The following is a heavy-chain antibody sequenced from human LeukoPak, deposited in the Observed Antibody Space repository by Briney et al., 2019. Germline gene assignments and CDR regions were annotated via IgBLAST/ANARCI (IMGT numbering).Heavy chain of an antibody. CDR1: GGSISSYY. J-gene: IGHJ3*02. V-gene: IGHV4-59*01. CDR2: INHSGST. CDR3: ARDRYYYDSTGYAFDI. D-gene: IGHD3-22*01. Sequence: PSETLSLTCTVSGGSISSYYWSWIRQPAGKGLEWIGEINHSGSTNYNPSLKSRVTISVDTSKNQFSLKLSSVTAADTAVYYCARDRYYYDSTGYAFDIWGQGTMVTVSS.